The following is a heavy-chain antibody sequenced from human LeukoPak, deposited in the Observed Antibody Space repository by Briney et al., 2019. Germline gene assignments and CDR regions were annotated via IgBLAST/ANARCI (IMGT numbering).Heavy chain of an antibody. Sequence: GGSLRLSCAASGFTVSSNYMNWVRQAPGKGLEWVSVIYSGGSTYYADSMKGRFTISRDNSKNTLYLQMNSLRAEDTAVYYCAKDATTVVTAGAFDIWGQGTMVTVSS. CDR2: IYSGGST. CDR3: AKDATTVVTAGAFDI. D-gene: IGHD4-23*01. CDR1: GFTVSSNY. J-gene: IGHJ3*02. V-gene: IGHV3-53*01.